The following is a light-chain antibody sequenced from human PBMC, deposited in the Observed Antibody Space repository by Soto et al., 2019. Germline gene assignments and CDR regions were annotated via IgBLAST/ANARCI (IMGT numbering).Light chain of an antibody. CDR2: ASS. Sequence: TQITKSPSSLSAFGRARVIITGRASQYIRSWLDWYQQKPGKAPKFLIYASSSLQSGVPSRFSGSASGTDFTLTISSLQPEDFATYYCQQSYSTPLTFGGGTKVDIK. CDR3: QQSYSTPLT. CDR1: QYIRSW. J-gene: IGKJ4*02. V-gene: IGKV1-39*01.